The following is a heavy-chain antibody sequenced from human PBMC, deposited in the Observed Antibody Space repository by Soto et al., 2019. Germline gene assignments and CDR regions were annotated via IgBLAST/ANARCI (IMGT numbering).Heavy chain of an antibody. Sequence: SETLSLTCIVSGESISSSSYYWGCMRQPPGKGLEWIGSFYYSGRTYYNPSFKSRVTISIDTSKNQFSLKHSSVTATDTAVYYRASQRTTVVTQAYFGRWDQEARVTVAS. CDR1: GESISSSSYY. CDR3: ASQRTTVVTQAYFGR. J-gene: IGHJ4*02. D-gene: IGHD2-21*02. CDR2: FYYSGRT. V-gene: IGHV4-39*01.